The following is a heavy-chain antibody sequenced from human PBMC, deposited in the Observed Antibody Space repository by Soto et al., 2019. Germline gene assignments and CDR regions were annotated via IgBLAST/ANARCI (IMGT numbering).Heavy chain of an antibody. CDR3: ATDRGTGHLNWFDP. CDR2: INPSGGST. J-gene: IGHJ5*02. D-gene: IGHD3-10*01. CDR1: GYTLTSYY. V-gene: IGHV1-46*01. Sequence: XPVKVSCKTSGYTLTSYYMHWVRQAPGQGLEWMGIINPSGGSTSYAQKFQGRVTMTRDTSTSTVYMELSSLRSEDTAVYYCATDRGTGHLNWFDPWGQGTLVTVSS.